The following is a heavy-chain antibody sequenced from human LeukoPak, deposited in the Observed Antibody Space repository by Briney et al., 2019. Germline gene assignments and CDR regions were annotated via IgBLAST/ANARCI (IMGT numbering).Heavy chain of an antibody. J-gene: IGHJ3*01. CDR2: INPSSGAT. CDR3: ARQVRFDV. Sequence: EASLKLSCKASGYTVSDSYMHWVRQAPGQGLEWMGWINPSSGATNCAQKFQGRVTMTRDTSISTAYVELSRLTSDDTAVYYCARQVRFDVWGQGAMVTVSS. CDR1: GYTVSDSY. V-gene: IGHV1-2*02.